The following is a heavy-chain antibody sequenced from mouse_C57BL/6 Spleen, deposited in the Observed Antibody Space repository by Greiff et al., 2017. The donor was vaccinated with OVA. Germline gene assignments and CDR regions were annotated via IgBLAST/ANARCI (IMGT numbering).Heavy chain of an antibody. J-gene: IGHJ1*03. CDR2: INYDGSST. Sequence: VQLKESEGGLVQPGSSMKLSCTASGFTFSDYYMAWVRQVPEKGLEWVANINYDGSSTYYLDSLKSRFIISRDNAKNILYLQMSSLKSEDTATYYCARDADYGSSHWYFDVWGTGTTVTVSS. D-gene: IGHD1-1*01. CDR3: ARDADYGSSHWYFDV. V-gene: IGHV5-16*01. CDR1: GFTFSDYY.